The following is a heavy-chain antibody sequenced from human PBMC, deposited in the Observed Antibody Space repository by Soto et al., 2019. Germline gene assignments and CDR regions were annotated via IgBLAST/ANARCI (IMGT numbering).Heavy chain of an antibody. CDR3: ARVADIVVVVAATQDAFDI. D-gene: IGHD2-15*01. CDR2: INHSGST. J-gene: IGHJ3*02. CDR1: GGSFSGYY. V-gene: IGHV4-34*01. Sequence: SETLSLTCAVYGGSFSGYYWSWIRQPPGKGLEWIGEINHSGSTNYNPSLKGRVTISVDTSKNQFSLKLSSVTAADTAVYYCARVADIVVVVAATQDAFDIWGQGTMVTVSS.